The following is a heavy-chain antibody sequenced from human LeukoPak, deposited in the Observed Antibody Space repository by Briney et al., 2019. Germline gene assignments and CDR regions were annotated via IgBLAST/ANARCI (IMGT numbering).Heavy chain of an antibody. CDR3: TTDPTVTTDTGDY. J-gene: IGHJ4*02. CDR2: IKSKTDGGTT. CDR1: GFTFSSHG. Sequence: GGSLRLSCAASGFTFSSHGMNWVRQAPGKGLEWVGRIKSKTDGGTTDYAAPVKGRFTISRDDSKNTLYLQMNSLKTEDTAVYYCTTDPTVTTDTGDYWGQGTLVTVSS. V-gene: IGHV3-15*01. D-gene: IGHD4-17*01.